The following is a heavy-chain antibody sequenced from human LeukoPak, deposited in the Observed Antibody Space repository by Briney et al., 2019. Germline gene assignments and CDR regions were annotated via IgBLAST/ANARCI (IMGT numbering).Heavy chain of an antibody. Sequence: PGGSLRLSCAASGFTFSSYSMNWVRQAPGKGLEWVSPISSSSSYIYYADSVKGRFTISRDNAKNSLYLQMNSLRAEDTAVYYCASAGVLLWFGDGASGNWFDPWGQGTLVTVSS. J-gene: IGHJ5*02. CDR1: GFTFSSYS. CDR3: ASAGVLLWFGDGASGNWFDP. CDR2: ISSSSSYI. V-gene: IGHV3-21*01. D-gene: IGHD3-10*01.